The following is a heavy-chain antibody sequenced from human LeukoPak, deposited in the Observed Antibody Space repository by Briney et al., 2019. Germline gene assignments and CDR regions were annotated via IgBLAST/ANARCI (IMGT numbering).Heavy chain of an antibody. J-gene: IGHJ4*02. V-gene: IGHV3-21*01. CDR1: GFTFSSYS. Sequence: KPGGSLRLSWAASGFTFSSYSMNWVRQAPGKGLEWVSSISSSSSYIYYADSVKGRFTISRENAKNSLYLQMNSLRAEDTAVYYCARDLGYSSSWYDYWGQGTLVTVSS. CDR2: ISSSSSYI. D-gene: IGHD6-13*01. CDR3: ARDLGYSSSWYDY.